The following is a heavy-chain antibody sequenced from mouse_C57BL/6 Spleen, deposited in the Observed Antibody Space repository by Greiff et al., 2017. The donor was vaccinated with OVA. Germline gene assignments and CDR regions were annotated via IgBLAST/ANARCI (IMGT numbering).Heavy chain of an antibody. Sequence: VQLKQSGAELVRPGASVKLSCTASGFNIKDDYMHWVKQRPEQGLEWIGWIDPENGDTEYASKFQGKATITADTSSNTAYLQLSSLTSEDTAVYYCTTNYEGFAYWGQGTLVTVSA. CDR1: GFNIKDDY. CDR2: IDPENGDT. V-gene: IGHV14-4*01. D-gene: IGHD1-1*01. CDR3: TTNYEGFAY. J-gene: IGHJ3*01.